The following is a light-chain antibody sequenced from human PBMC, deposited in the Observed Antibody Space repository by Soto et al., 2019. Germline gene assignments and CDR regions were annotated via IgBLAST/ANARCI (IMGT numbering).Light chain of an antibody. V-gene: IGKV3-11*01. CDR1: QSVSSY. CDR2: DAS. J-gene: IGKJ4*01. Sequence: EIVLTQSPATLSLSPGERATLSCRASQSVSSYLAWYQQKPGQAPRLLIYDASNRATGIPARFSGSGSGTDFTLTISSLEPEDFAVYYCQKRSNWLTFGGGTKVDNK. CDR3: QKRSNWLT.